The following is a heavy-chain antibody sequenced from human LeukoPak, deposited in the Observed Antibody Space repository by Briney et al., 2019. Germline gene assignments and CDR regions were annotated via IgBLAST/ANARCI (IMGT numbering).Heavy chain of an antibody. CDR3: TTFMITFGGVIADHDAFDI. CDR2: IKSKTDGGTT. J-gene: IGHJ3*02. CDR1: GFTFSNAW. Sequence: PGGSLRLSCAASGFTFSNAWRSWVRQAPGKGLEWIGRIKSKTDGGTTDYAAPVKGRFTISRDDSKNTLYLQMNSLKTEDTAVYYCTTFMITFGGVIADHDAFDIWGQGTMVTVSS. D-gene: IGHD3-16*02. V-gene: IGHV3-15*01.